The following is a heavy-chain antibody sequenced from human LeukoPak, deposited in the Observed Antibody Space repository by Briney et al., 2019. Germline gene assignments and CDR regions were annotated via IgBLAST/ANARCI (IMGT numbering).Heavy chain of an antibody. CDR2: ISSSSSTK. D-gene: IGHD2-15*01. CDR3: ARDGYCSGGSCYSAVDY. Sequence: GGSLRLSCVASGFTFSTYSMNWVRQAPQKGLEWVSYISSSSSTKYYADSVKGRFTISRDNAKNSLYLQMNSLRAEDTAVYYCARDGYCSGGSCYSAVDYWGQGTLVTVSS. J-gene: IGHJ4*02. V-gene: IGHV3-48*04. CDR1: GFTFSTYS.